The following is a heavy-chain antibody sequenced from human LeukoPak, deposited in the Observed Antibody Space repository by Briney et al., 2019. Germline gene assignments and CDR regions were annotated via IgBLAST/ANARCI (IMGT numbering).Heavy chain of an antibody. Sequence: PGGSLRLSCAASGFTCSNVWMSWVRQAPGKGLEWVANIKQDGSEKNYVDTVKGRFTISRDNAKNSLYLQMNSLRVEDTAVYYCGRYGQVPIDWGQGTLVTVSS. J-gene: IGHJ4*02. CDR1: GFTCSNVW. V-gene: IGHV3-7*03. CDR2: IKQDGSEK. D-gene: IGHD3-10*01. CDR3: GRYGQVPID.